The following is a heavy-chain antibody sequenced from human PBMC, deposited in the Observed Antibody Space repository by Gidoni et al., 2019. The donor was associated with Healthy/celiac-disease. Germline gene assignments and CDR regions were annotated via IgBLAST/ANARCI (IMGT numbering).Heavy chain of an antibody. V-gene: IGHV4-34*01. CDR3: ARGNRRKSGYSGYDFPYYFDY. CDR2: INHSGST. D-gene: IGHD5-12*01. CDR1: GGSFSGYY. Sequence: QVQLQQWGAGLLKPSETLSLTCAVYGGSFSGYYWSWIRQPPGKGLEWIGEINHSGSTNYNPSLKSRVTISVDTSKNQFSLKLSSVTAADTAVYYCARGNRRKSGYSGYDFPYYFDYWGQGTLVTVSS. J-gene: IGHJ4*02.